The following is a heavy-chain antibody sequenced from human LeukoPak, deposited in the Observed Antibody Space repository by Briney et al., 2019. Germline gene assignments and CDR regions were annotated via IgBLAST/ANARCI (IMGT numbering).Heavy chain of an antibody. CDR2: MNPNSGNT. V-gene: IGHV1-8*02. CDR1: GYTFTSYY. D-gene: IGHD2-8*01. CDR3: ARKLIFDP. Sequence: GASVKVSCKASGYTFTSYYMHWVRQATGQGLEWMGWMNPNSGNTGYAQKFQGRITMTRNTSISTAYMELSSLTSDDTAVYYCARKLIFDPWGQGTLVTVSS. J-gene: IGHJ5*02.